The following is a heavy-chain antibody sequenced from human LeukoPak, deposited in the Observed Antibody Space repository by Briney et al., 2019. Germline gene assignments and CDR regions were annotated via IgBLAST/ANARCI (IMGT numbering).Heavy chain of an antibody. CDR2: IYYSGST. CDR1: GGSISSYY. J-gene: IGHJ4*02. D-gene: IGHD3-22*01. CDR3: ARRTYFYDSSGYYFDY. Sequence: SETLSLTCTVSGGSISSYYWSWIRQPPGKGLECIGYIYYSGSTSYNPSLKSRVTISVDTSKNQFSLELSSVTAADTAVYYCARRTYFYDSSGYYFDYWGQGTLVTVSS. V-gene: IGHV4-59*01.